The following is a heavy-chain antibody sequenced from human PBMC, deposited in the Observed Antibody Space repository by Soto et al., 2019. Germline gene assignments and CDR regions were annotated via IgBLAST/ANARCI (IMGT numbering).Heavy chain of an antibody. Sequence: ASVKVACKASGYAFTSAGISWVRYAPGQGLEWIGWISAYNGNTNYAQKLQGRVTMTTDTSTSTAYMELRSLRSDDTAVYYCARGEGYCSSTSCYDNWFDPWGQGTLVTVSS. CDR1: GYAFTSAG. CDR3: ARGEGYCSSTSCYDNWFDP. D-gene: IGHD2-2*01. J-gene: IGHJ5*02. V-gene: IGHV1-18*01. CDR2: ISAYNGNT.